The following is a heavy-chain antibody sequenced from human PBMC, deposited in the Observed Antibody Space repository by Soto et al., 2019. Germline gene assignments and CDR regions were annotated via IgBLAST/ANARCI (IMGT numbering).Heavy chain of an antibody. CDR1: GFTFSSYG. J-gene: IGHJ4*02. CDR2: ISYDGSNK. V-gene: IGHV3-30*18. CDR3: AKEWDIVVVVAATKYYFDY. D-gene: IGHD2-15*01. Sequence: QVQLVESGGGVVQPGRSLRLSCAASGFTFSSYGMHWVRQAPGKGLEWVAVISYDGSNKYYADSVKGRFTISRDNSKNTLYLQMNSLRAEDTAVYYCAKEWDIVVVVAATKYYFDYWGQGTLVTVSS.